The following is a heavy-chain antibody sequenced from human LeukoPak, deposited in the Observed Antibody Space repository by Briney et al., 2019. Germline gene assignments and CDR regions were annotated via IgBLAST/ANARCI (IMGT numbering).Heavy chain of an antibody. V-gene: IGHV1-18*01. Sequence: GASVKVSCKASGYTFINYGISWVRQARGQGLEWMGWTSGDNVNTYYAQKFLGRVIMTTAISKTTAYMELRSLRPDDTDVYYCVRDWEWKAARNLFDPWGQGPRVTVSS. D-gene: IGHD6-6*01. CDR1: GYTFINYG. CDR3: VRDWEWKAARNLFDP. J-gene: IGHJ5*02. CDR2: TSGDNVNT.